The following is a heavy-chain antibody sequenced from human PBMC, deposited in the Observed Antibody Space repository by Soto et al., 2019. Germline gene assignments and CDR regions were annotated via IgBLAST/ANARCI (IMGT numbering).Heavy chain of an antibody. CDR2: ISYDGSNK. V-gene: IGHV3-30-3*01. CDR1: GFTFSSYA. CDR3: ARDYYRFNSGNGFSMDV. D-gene: IGHD5-12*01. Sequence: QVQLVESGGGVVQPARSLSLSCAASGFTFSSYAMHWVRQPPGKGLEWVAVISYDGSNKYYADSVKGRFTITRDNSKNTVYLQMNRLRAEETAVYYCARDYYRFNSGNGFSMDVRGQGITGSVSS. J-gene: IGHJ6*02.